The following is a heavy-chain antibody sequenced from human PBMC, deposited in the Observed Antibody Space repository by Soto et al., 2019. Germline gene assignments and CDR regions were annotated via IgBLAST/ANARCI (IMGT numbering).Heavy chain of an antibody. CDR1: GGSISSDSFY. J-gene: IGHJ4*02. CDR3: ARAGVKRGGTFCNSNSCVYYFDS. CDR2: IYHTGNT. Sequence: QVQLQESGPGLVKPSQTLSLTCTVSGGSISSDSFYWNWIRQLPGEGLEWIGYIYHTGNTYYNPSPKSRVTMLVETSKNQFSLNLSSVTAADTAVYSWARAGVKRGGTFCNSNSCVYYFDSWGQGTLVTVSS. D-gene: IGHD2-2*01. V-gene: IGHV4-31*03.